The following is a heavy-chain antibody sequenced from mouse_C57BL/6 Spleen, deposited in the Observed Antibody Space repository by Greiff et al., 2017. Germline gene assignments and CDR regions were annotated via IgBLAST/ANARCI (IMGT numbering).Heavy chain of an antibody. J-gene: IGHJ2*01. CDR1: GFNIKDDY. V-gene: IGHV14-4*01. CDR2: SDPENGDT. CDR3: TTSGGYDGGGTGY. Sequence: VQLQQSGAELVRPGASVKLSCTASGFNIKDDYMHWVKQRPEQGLAWIGWSDPENGDTEYASKFQGKGTITADTFSNTAYLQLSSLTSEDTAVYDCTTSGGYDGGGTGYWGQGTTRTVSS. D-gene: IGHD2-2*01.